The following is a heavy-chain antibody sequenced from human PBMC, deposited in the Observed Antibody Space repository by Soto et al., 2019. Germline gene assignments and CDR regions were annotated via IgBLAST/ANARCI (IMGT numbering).Heavy chain of an antibody. Sequence: GGSLRLSCAASGFTFRTHSMHWVRQAPGKGLVWVSGIDGGERPTTYADSVKGRFTISRDNAKNTLYLQMNGLRAEDTALYYCARWFTYGNFDYFDYWGQGTQVTVSS. CDR1: GFTFRTHS. V-gene: IGHV3-74*01. D-gene: IGHD3-10*01. CDR2: IDGGERPT. CDR3: ARWFTYGNFDYFDY. J-gene: IGHJ4*02.